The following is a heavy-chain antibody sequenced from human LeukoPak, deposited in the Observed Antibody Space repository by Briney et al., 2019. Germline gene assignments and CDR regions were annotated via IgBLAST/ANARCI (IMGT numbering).Heavy chain of an antibody. D-gene: IGHD4-23*01. CDR1: XXXXXSXX. V-gene: IGHV3-21*01. Sequence: PGGSLXXSXXXXXXXXXSXXMNWVRQAPGKGLEWVSSISSSSSYIYYADSVKGRFTISRDNAKNSLYLQMNSLRAEDTAVYYCARGLTTVVTPTVYWGQGTLVTVSS. CDR2: ISSSSSYI. CDR3: ARGLTTVVTPTVY. J-gene: IGHJ4*02.